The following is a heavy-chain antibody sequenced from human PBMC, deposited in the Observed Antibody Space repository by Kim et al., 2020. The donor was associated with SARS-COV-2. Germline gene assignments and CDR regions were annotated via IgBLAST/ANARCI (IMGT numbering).Heavy chain of an antibody. CDR2: TI. V-gene: IGHV3-48*03. CDR3: ARGIWSGFDY. D-gene: IGHD3-3*02. J-gene: IGHJ4*02. Sequence: TIYYADSVKGRFTISRDNAKNSLYLQMNSLRAEDTAVYYCARGIWSGFDYWGQGTLVTVSS.